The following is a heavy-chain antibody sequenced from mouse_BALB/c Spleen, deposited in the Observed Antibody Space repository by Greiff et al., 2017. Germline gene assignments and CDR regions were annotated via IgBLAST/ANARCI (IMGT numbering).Heavy chain of an antibody. D-gene: IGHD4-1*01. Sequence: QQSCKASGYTFTSYWMNWVKQRPEQGLEWIGRIDPYDSETHYNQKFKDKAILTVDKSSSTAYMQLSSLTSEDSAVYYCARGVGRDYAMDYWGQGTSVTVSS. J-gene: IGHJ4*01. CDR1: GYTFTSYW. CDR3: ARGVGRDYAMDY. V-gene: IGHV1-74*01. CDR2: IDPYDSET.